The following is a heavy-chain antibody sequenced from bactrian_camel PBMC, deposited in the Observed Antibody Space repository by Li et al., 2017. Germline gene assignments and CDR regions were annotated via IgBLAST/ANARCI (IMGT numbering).Heavy chain of an antibody. CDR1: GFTFSSSW. V-gene: IGHV3S1*01. Sequence: HVQLVESGGGLVQPGGSLRLSCAASGFTFSSSWMYWVRQAPGKGLKWVASIDNSGGRKYYAESVMGRFTISRDNDKNTLYLELNRLKTEDTARGPRSPSP. CDR2: IDNSGGRK. J-gene: IGHJ4*01.